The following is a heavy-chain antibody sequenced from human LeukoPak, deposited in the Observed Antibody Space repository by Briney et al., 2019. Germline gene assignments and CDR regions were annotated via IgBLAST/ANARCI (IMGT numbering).Heavy chain of an antibody. CDR2: IKHSGGT. CDR3: ARGELRYFDWLP. J-gene: IGHJ4*02. Sequence: SETLSLTCTLYGGSLSGYSWTWLRQPPGEGLEWIGEIKHSGGTNHNPSLKSRVTISVDTSKNQFSLKLSSVTAADTAVYYCARGELRYFDWLPWGQGTLVTVSS. V-gene: IGHV4-34*01. CDR1: GGSLSGYS. D-gene: IGHD3-9*01.